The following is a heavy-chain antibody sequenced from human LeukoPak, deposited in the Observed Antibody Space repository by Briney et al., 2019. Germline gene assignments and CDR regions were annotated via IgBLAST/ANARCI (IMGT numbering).Heavy chain of an antibody. CDR2: IHYSGST. V-gene: IGHV4-31*03. CDR1: GGSVTSGAYY. J-gene: IGHJ6*02. D-gene: IGHD5-18*01. Sequence: SQTLSLTCTVSGGSVTSGAYYWSWLRQHPGKGLEWIGYIHYSGSTYYNPSLKSRVTILVDTSKNQFSLKVSSVTAADTAVYYCARRRGYSYGNYYYYGMDVWGQGTTVTVSS. CDR3: ARRRGYSYGNYYYYGMDV.